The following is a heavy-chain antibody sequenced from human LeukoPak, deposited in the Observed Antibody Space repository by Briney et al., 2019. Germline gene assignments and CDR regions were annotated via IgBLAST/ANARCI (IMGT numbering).Heavy chain of an antibody. CDR2: INPNSGGT. Sequence: ASVKVSCKASGYTFTGYYMHWVRQAPGQGLEWMGWINPNSGGTNYAQKFQGRVTMTRDTSISTAYMELSRLRSDDTAVYYCARDWGYGSGSPIGYWGQGTLVTVSS. V-gene: IGHV1-2*02. J-gene: IGHJ4*02. CDR3: ARDWGYGSGSPIGY. D-gene: IGHD3-10*01. CDR1: GYTFTGYY.